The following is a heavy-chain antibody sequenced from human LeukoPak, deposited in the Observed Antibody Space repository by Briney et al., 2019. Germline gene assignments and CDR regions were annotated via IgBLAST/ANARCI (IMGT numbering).Heavy chain of an antibody. CDR1: GYTFTIYG. CDR3: ARDLDSSGWTNRRVWFDP. CDR2: ISAYNGNT. D-gene: IGHD6-19*01. Sequence: ASVKVSCKASGYTFTIYGISWVRQAPGQGLEWMGWISAYNGNTNYAQKLQGRVTMTTDTSTSTAYMELWSLRSDDTAVYYCARDLDSSGWTNRRVWFDPWGQGTLVTVSS. J-gene: IGHJ5*02. V-gene: IGHV1-18*04.